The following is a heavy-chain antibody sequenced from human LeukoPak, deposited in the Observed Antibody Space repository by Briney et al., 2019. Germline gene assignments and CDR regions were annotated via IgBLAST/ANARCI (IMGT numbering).Heavy chain of an antibody. Sequence: ASVKVSCKASGDSFTRYFIHWVRHAPGQGLEWMGKIIPSAGSTSYAQKSRSSGTMTRETTTSTVYMELSTVRSEEKAADYDARGGVVTMVRGVIITYFDYWGQGTLVTVSS. CDR1: GDSFTRYF. J-gene: IGHJ4*02. D-gene: IGHD3-10*01. V-gene: IGHV1-46*01. CDR2: IIPSAGST. CDR3: ARGGVVTMVRGVIITYFDY.